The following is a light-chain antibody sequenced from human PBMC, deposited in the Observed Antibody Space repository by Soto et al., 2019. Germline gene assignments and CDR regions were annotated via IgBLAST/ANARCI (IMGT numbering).Light chain of an antibody. CDR2: GAS. Sequence: EIVLTQSPATLSVSPGERATLSCRASQSIINNLAWYQQKPGQAPRLLIYGASTRATGIPARFSGSGSGTEFTLNISSLQSEDFAVYYCQQYNNLPPSHTFGQGTKLEIK. CDR3: QQYNNLPPSHT. J-gene: IGKJ2*01. V-gene: IGKV3D-15*01. CDR1: QSIINN.